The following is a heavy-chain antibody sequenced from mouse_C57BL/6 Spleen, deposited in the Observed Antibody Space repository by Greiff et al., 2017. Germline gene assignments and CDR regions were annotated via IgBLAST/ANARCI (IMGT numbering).Heavy chain of an antibody. V-gene: IGHV1-50*01. CDR1: GYTFTSYW. CDR2: IDPSDSYT. CDR3: ARREGLRQGYAMDY. Sequence: QVQLQQPGAELVKPGASVKLSCKASGYTFTSYWMQWVKQRPGQGLEWIGEIDPSDSYTNYNQKFKGKATLTVDTSSSTAYMQLSSLTSEDSAVYYCARREGLRQGYAMDYWGQGTSVTVSS. D-gene: IGHD2-4*01. J-gene: IGHJ4*01.